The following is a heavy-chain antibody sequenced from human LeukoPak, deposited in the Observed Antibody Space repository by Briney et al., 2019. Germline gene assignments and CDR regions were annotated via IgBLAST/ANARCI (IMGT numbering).Heavy chain of an antibody. V-gene: IGHV4-39*07. J-gene: IGHJ4*02. Sequence: SETLSLTCTVSGASITSSNYYWACIRQPPGKDLEWVGSLYDAGNTYYNPSLKSRVAISVDTTKKQVSLRLTSLTAADTAVYYCAGDVTVRGSPYRRYFDFWGQGSLVAVSS. CDR3: AGDVTVRGSPYRRYFDF. CDR2: LYDAGNT. D-gene: IGHD3-10*01. CDR1: GASITSSNYY.